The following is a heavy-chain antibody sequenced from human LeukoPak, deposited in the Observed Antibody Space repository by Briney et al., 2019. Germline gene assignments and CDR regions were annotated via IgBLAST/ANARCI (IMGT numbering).Heavy chain of an antibody. J-gene: IGHJ4*02. CDR2: INPSGGST. CDR1: GYTFTSYY. D-gene: IGHD2-15*01. V-gene: IGHV1-46*01. Sequence: ASVKVSCKASGYTFTSYYMHWVRQAPGQGLEWMGIINPSGGSTSYAQKFQGRVTMTRDTSTSTVYMELSSLGSEDTAVYYCARTYCSGGSCSYYFDYWGQGTLVTVSS. CDR3: ARTYCSGGSCSYYFDY.